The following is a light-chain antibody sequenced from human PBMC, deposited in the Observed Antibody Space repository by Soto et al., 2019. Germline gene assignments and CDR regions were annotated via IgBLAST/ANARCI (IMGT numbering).Light chain of an antibody. CDR2: SND. Sequence: QSVLTXPPSASGTPGQRVTVSCSGSSSNIASNTVNWYQQLPGTAPKLLIYSNDQRPSGVPDRFSASKSGTSASLAISGLHSEDEADYYCASWDDSLNGHVFGTGTKVTVL. CDR1: SSNIASNT. CDR3: ASWDDSLNGHV. J-gene: IGLJ1*01. V-gene: IGLV1-44*01.